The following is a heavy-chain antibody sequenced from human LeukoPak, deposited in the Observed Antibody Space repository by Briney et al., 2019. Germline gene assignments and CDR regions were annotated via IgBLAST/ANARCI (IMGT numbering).Heavy chain of an antibody. V-gene: IGHV4-59*01. CDR2: IYYSGST. CDR3: ARGRVDGYDVWSGYYYMDV. J-gene: IGHJ6*03. Sequence: SETLSLTCTVSGGSITSYSWSWIRQPPGKGLEWIGYIYYSGSTNYNPSLKSRVTTSVDTSKNQFSLKLSSVTAADTAVYYCARGRVDGYDVWSGYYYMDVWGKGTTVTVSS. CDR1: GGSITSYS. D-gene: IGHD3-3*01.